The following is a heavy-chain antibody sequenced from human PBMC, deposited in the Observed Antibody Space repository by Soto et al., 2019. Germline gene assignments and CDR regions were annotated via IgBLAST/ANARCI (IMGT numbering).Heavy chain of an antibody. CDR1: EFTFEKYY. CDR3: ARGNWNYYYGFDV. V-gene: IGHV3-7*01. Sequence: VGSLRLSCAASEFTFEKYYMTWVRKAPGKGPEWVANIKPDGSEQYYVDSVKGRFTISRDNANNSLYLQMNSLRAEDTAVYFCARGNWNYYYGFDVWGQGTTVTVSS. J-gene: IGHJ6*02. CDR2: IKPDGSEQ. D-gene: IGHD1-20*01.